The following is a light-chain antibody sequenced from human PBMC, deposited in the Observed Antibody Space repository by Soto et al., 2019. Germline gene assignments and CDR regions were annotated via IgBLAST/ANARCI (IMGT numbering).Light chain of an antibody. CDR1: SSDIGAGYD. Sequence: QSVLTQPPSVSVAPGQRVTISRTGSSSDIGAGYDVYWYQHLPGTAPKLLIYGNTNRPSGVPDRFSGSKSGTSASLAITGLQAADEADYYCQSYDSSLSAPYVFGTGTKVTV. J-gene: IGLJ1*01. CDR2: GNT. CDR3: QSYDSSLSAPYV. V-gene: IGLV1-40*01.